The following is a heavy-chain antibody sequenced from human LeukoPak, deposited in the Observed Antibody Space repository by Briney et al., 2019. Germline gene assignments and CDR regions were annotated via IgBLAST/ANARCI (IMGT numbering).Heavy chain of an antibody. D-gene: IGHD6-13*01. Sequence: GGSLRLSCAASGFTFSSYGMHWVRQAPGKGLEWVSAISGSGGSTYYADSVKGRFTISRDNSKNTLYLQMNSLRAEDTAVYYCAKVGRSAAAPPYYWGQGTLVTVSS. J-gene: IGHJ4*02. CDR1: GFTFSSYG. CDR3: AKVGRSAAAPPYY. V-gene: IGHV3-23*01. CDR2: ISGSGGST.